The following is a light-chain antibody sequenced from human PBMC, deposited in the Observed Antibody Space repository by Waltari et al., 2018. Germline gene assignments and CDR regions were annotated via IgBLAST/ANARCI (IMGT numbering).Light chain of an antibody. J-gene: IGLJ1*01. CDR3: ASWDDSHYV. Sequence: QSVLTQPPSASGTPGQRVSISCSGSHANLGSNYRYWYQQFPGMAPKLLIYRKNPRPSGVPDRFSGSKFGTSASLAISGLRSEDEAVYYCASWDDSHYVFGTGTKVTVL. V-gene: IGLV1-47*01. CDR2: RKN. CDR1: HANLGSNY.